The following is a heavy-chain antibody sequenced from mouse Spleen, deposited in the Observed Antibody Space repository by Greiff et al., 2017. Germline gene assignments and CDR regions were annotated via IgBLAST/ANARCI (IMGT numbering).Heavy chain of an antibody. CDR3: AFTTATFFAY. Sequence: DVHLVESGGGLVKPGGSLKLSCAASGFTFSSYAMSWVRQTPEKRLEWVATISSGGSYTYYPDSVKGRFTISRDNAKNTLYLQMSSLRSEDTAMYYCAFTTATFFAYWGQGTLVTVSA. V-gene: IGHV5-9-3*01. D-gene: IGHD1-2*01. CDR2: ISSGGSYT. J-gene: IGHJ3*01. CDR1: GFTFSSYA.